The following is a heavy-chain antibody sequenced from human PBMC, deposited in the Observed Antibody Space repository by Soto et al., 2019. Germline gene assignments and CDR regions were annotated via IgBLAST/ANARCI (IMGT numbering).Heavy chain of an antibody. CDR2: ISYDRSNK. J-gene: IGHJ6*02. CDR1: GFTFSSYA. D-gene: IGHD2-15*01. CDR3: ARDFAPGYCCSGSCYPYGMDV. Sequence: QVQLVESGGGVVQPGRSLRLSCAASGFTFSSYAMHWVRQAPGKGLEWVAVISYDRSNKYYADSVKGRFTISRDNSENALYLQMNSLRAEDTSVYYCARDFAPGYCCSGSCYPYGMDVWGQGTTVTV. V-gene: IGHV3-30-3*01.